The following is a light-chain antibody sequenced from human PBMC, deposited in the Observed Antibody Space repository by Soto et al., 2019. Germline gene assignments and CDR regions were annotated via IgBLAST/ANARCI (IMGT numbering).Light chain of an antibody. V-gene: IGKV1-5*01. CDR1: QSISSW. CDR2: DAS. CDR3: QQYSTYSGA. Sequence: DIQMTQSPSTLSASVGDRITITCRASQSISSWLAWYQQKPGKAPKILIYDASRLESGVPSRFSGSASGTEFTLTISILQPDDFATYYCQQYSTYSGAFGQGTKV. J-gene: IGKJ1*01.